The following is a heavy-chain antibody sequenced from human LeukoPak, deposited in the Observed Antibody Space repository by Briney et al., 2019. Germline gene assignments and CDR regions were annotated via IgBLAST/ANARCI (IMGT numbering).Heavy chain of an antibody. CDR2: INTDGSST. D-gene: IGHD6-19*01. V-gene: IGHV3-74*01. Sequence: GGSLRLSCAASGFTFSSYWMHWVRQAPGKGLVWVSRINTDGSSTSYADSVKGRFTISRDNAQNSLYLQMNSLRAEDTAVYYCARVGLAVAGKGLTDYWGQGTLVTVSS. CDR1: GFTFSSYW. CDR3: ARVGLAVAGKGLTDY. J-gene: IGHJ4*02.